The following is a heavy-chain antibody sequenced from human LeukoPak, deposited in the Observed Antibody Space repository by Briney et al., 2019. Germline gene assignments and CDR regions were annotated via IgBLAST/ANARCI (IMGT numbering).Heavy chain of an antibody. CDR3: ASAARGWFDP. CDR1: GYSISSGYY. V-gene: IGHV4-38-2*02. J-gene: IGHJ5*02. CDR2: IYHSGST. Sequence: SETLSLTCTVSGYSISSGYYWGWIRQPPGKGLEWIGSIYHSGSTYYNPSLKSRVTISVDTSKNQFSLKLSSVTAADTAVYYCASAARGWFDPWGQGTLVTVSS.